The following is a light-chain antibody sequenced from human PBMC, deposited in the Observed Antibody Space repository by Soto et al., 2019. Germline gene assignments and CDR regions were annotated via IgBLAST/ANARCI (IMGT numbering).Light chain of an antibody. CDR3: SSYTNKDTLL. CDR1: SSDVGGYDH. J-gene: IGLJ3*02. V-gene: IGLV2-14*03. CDR2: DVT. Sequence: QSARTQPASVSGSPGQSITISCTGTSSDVGGYDHVSWYQQHPGKAPKLIIYDVTVRPSGISPRFSGSKSDNTASLAVSGLQPEDEADYYCSSYTNKDTLLFGGGTKLTVL.